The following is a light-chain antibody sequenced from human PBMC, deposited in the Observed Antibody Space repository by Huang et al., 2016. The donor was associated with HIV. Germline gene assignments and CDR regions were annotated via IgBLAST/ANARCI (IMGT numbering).Light chain of an antibody. J-gene: IGKJ1*01. Sequence: DVVMTQSPLSLPVTLGQPASIFCKSSQGLVYSDGDTYLNWFQQRPGQSPRRLIYQVSNRDSGVPHRFSGSGSGTYFTLRISPVEAEDIATYYCMQGTHWPGTFGPGTKMDI. V-gene: IGKV2-30*01. CDR1: QGLVYSDGDTY. CDR3: MQGTHWPGT. CDR2: QVS.